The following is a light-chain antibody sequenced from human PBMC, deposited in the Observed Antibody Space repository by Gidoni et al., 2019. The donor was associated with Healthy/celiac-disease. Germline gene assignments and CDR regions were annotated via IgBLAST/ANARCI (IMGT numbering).Light chain of an antibody. V-gene: IGKV3-20*01. CDR2: GAS. CDR3: QQYGSSGVYT. CDR1: QSVSSSY. Sequence: EIVLTPSPGTLSLSPGERATLSCRASQSVSSSYLAWYQQKPGQAPRLLIYGASSRATGIPDRFSGSGSGTDFTLTISRLEPEDFSVYYCQQYGSSGVYTFGQGTKLEIK. J-gene: IGKJ2*01.